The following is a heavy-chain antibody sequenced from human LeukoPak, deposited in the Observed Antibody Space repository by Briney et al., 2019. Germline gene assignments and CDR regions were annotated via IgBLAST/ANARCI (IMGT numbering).Heavy chain of an antibody. V-gene: IGHV4-4*02. CDR3: ATTAPYCGGDCSRTNDAFDI. CDR1: GGSISSSNW. Sequence: SETLSLTCAVSGGSISSSNWWSWVRQPPGKGLEWIGEIYHSGSTNYNPSLKSRVTISVDKSKNQFSLKLSSLRSEDTAVYYCATTAPYCGGDCSRTNDAFDIWGQGTMVTVSS. J-gene: IGHJ3*02. D-gene: IGHD2-21*02. CDR2: IYHSGST.